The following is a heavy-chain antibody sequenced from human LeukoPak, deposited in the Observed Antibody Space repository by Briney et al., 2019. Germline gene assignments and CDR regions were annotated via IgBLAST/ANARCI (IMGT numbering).Heavy chain of an antibody. J-gene: IGHJ3*01. CDR1: GGSISSDGYY. CDR2: IFHSGDT. D-gene: IGHD3-22*01. CDR3: ARDGNWYYYDSSGNSHRQGAFDV. Sequence: PSQTLSLTCSVSGGSISSDGYYWSWIRQHPGKGLEWIGYIFHSGDTYYNPSLRSRVTISVDTSKNQFSLKLISVTAADTAVYYCARDGNWYYYDSSGNSHRQGAFDVWGQGTMVTVSS. V-gene: IGHV4-31*03.